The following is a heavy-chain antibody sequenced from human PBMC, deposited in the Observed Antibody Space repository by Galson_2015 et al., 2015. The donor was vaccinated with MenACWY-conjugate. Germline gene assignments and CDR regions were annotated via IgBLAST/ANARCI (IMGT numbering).Heavy chain of an antibody. J-gene: IGHJ5*02. V-gene: IGHV3-74*01. CDR1: GFIFSTYW. D-gene: IGHD1-26*01. Sequence: SLRLSCAASGFIFSTYWMHWVRQAPGKGLVWVSRMNPGGSSTTYADSVKDRFTISRDNAKNTLYLQMNNLRPEDTAVFYCAKTRGASFYLDPWGQGTLVTVSS. CDR3: AKTRGASFYLDP. CDR2: MNPGGSST.